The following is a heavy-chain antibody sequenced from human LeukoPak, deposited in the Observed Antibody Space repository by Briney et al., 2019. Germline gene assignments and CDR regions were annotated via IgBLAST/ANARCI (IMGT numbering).Heavy chain of an antibody. V-gene: IGHV3-9*03. D-gene: IGHD3-9*01. J-gene: IGHJ4*02. CDR2: ISWNSGSI. Sequence: GGSLRLSCAASGFTFDDCAMHWVRQAPGKGLEWVSGISWNSGSIGYADSVKGRFTISRDNAKNSLYLQMNSLRAEDMALYYCAKARNYDILTPFFDYWGQGTLVTVSS. CDR3: AKARNYDILTPFFDY. CDR1: GFTFDDCA.